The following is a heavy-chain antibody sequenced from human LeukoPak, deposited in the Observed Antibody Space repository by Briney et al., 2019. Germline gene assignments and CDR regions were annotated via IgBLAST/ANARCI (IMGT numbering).Heavy chain of an antibody. Sequence: GASVKVSCKASGYTFSGFHIHWVRQAPGQGLEWMGWINPNSGVTNYAQKLQGRVTMTRDTSISTAYMELSRLRSDDTAVYYCARDMARGGYDSSVSDYWGQGTLVTVSS. V-gene: IGHV1-2*02. CDR2: INPNSGVT. CDR3: ARDMARGGYDSSVSDY. CDR1: GYTFSGFH. J-gene: IGHJ4*02. D-gene: IGHD5-12*01.